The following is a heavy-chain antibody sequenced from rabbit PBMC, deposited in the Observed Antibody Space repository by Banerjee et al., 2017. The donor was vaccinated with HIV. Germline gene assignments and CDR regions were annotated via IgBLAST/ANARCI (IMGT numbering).Heavy chain of an antibody. CDR2: IDPVFGST. CDR3: ARDVGATMTMVPDGIFNL. J-gene: IGHJ4*01. CDR1: GFDFSSYY. V-gene: IGHV1S7*01. Sequence: QLKESGGGLVQPGGSLKLSCKASGFDFSSYYMSWVRQAPGKGLEWIGYIDPVFGSTYYASWVNGRFTISSHNAQNTLYLQLNSLTAADTATYFCARDVGATMTMVPDGIFNLWGPGTLVTVS. D-gene: IGHD2-1*01.